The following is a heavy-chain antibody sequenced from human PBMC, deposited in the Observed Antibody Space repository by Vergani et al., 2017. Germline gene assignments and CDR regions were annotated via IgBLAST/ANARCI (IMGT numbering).Heavy chain of an antibody. CDR2: IGVAGDT. V-gene: IGHV3-13*01. CDR1: GFTFSSYG. CDR3: ARESYMIRAFDI. D-gene: IGHD3-16*01. Sequence: VQLVESGGGVVQPGRSLRLSCAASGFTFSSYGMHWVRQAPGKGLEWVSAIGVAGDTYYSGSVKGRFTISRENAKNSLYLQMNSLRAGDTAVYYCARESYMIRAFDIWGQGTLVTVSS. J-gene: IGHJ3*02.